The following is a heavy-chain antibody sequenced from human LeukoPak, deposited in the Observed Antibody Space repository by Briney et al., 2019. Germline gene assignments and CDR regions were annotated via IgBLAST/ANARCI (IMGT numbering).Heavy chain of an antibody. J-gene: IGHJ4*02. CDR3: ARDSSGWSFDY. CDR2: ISTDGSST. CDR1: GFTFSSSW. D-gene: IGHD6-19*01. Sequence: GGSLRLSCSASGFTFSSSWMNWVRQPPGKGLVWVSRISTDGSSTRYADSVKGRFTISRDNTKNTLYLQMNSLRAEDSAVYYCARDSSGWSFDYWGQGTLVTVSS. V-gene: IGHV3-74*01.